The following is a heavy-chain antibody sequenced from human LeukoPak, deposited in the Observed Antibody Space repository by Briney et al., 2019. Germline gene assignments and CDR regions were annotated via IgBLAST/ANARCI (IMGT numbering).Heavy chain of an antibody. CDR3: ARGYCSSTSCYDWFDP. CDR2: INPNSGGT. Sequence: GASVKVSCKASGYTVTGYYMHWVRQAPGQGLEWMGWINPNSGGTNHAQKFQGRVTMTRDTSISTAYMELSRLRSDDTAVYYCARGYCSSTSCYDWFDPWGQGTLVTVSS. D-gene: IGHD2-2*01. J-gene: IGHJ5*02. V-gene: IGHV1-2*02. CDR1: GYTVTGYY.